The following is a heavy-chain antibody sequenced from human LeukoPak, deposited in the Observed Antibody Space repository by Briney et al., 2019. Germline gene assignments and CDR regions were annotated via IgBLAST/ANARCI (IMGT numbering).Heavy chain of an antibody. CDR1: GFTFSTYA. V-gene: IGHV3-23*01. CDR3: AKERAGYTNPYYFDS. D-gene: IGHD3-16*02. CDR2: ISGSGANT. Sequence: PGGSLRLSCAASGFTFSTYAMSWVRQAPGKGLEWVSTISGSGANTYYADSVRGRFTISRDNSKNTLYLHMNSLRAEDTAVCYCAKERAGYTNPYYFDSWGQGTLVTVSS. J-gene: IGHJ4*02.